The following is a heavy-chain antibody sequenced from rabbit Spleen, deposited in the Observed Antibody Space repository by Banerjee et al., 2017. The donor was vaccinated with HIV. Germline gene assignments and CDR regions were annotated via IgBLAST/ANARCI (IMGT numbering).Heavy chain of an antibody. CDR2: SDTGSSGSS. Sequence: QSLEESGGGLVKPGASLTLTCTASGLVFSSSYWIYWFRQAPGKGLEWLAGSDTGSSGSSWNASWAKAKFTSSNTSSPTVALQTASLTAADTATCFCARDTASSFTSYRVDLWGPGPVVT. J-gene: IGHJ6*01. D-gene: IGHD8-1*01. CDR1: GLVFSSSYW. V-gene: IGHV1S40*01. CDR3: ARDTASSFTSYRVDL.